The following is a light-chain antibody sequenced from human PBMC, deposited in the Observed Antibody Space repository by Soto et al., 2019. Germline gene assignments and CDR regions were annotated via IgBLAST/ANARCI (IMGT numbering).Light chain of an antibody. Sequence: IVMTQSPDTLAVSPGETVTLSCRASQSLSDNLAWYQQKTGQPPRLLIFRASTWASGIPARFSGGESGTEFTLTISRLQSEDFAVYYCQQYGNWTPWTFGPGTRVEIK. J-gene: IGKJ1*01. CDR2: RAS. CDR3: QQYGNWTPWT. CDR1: QSLSDN. V-gene: IGKV3-15*01.